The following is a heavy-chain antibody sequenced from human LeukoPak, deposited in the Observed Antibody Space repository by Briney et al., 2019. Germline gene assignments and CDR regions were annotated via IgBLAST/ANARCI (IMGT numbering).Heavy chain of an antibody. CDR3: ARDRNAFDI. V-gene: IGHV4-61*08. CDR2: IYYSEST. Sequence: PSETLSLTCTVSGGSISSGGYYWSWIRQPPGKGLEWIGYIYYSESTNYNPSLKSRVTISVDTSKNQFSLKLSSVTAADTAVYYCARDRNAFDIWGQGTMVTVSS. CDR1: GGSISSGGYY. J-gene: IGHJ3*02.